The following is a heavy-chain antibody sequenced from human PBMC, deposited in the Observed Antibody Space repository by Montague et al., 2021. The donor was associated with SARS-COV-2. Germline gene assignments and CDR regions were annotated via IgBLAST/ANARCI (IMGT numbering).Heavy chain of an antibody. CDR1: GDSVSSNIAT. D-gene: IGHD2-2*01. J-gene: IGHJ4*02. V-gene: IGHV6-1*01. CDR3: ARIPVGSEYYFDF. Sequence: CPISGDSVSSNIATWNWIRQSPSRGLEWLGRTYYRSKWYNDYAESVKSRITIDPDTSKHQFSLHLNSVTPEDTAVYYCARIPVGSEYYFDFWGQGTLVTVSS. CDR2: TYYRSKWYN.